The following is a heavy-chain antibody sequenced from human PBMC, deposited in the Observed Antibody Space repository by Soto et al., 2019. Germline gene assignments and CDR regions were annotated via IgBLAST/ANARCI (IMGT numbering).Heavy chain of an antibody. J-gene: IGHJ4*02. CDR2: VNPSGGHT. CDR1: GDTFTEYY. D-gene: IGHD2-21*02. V-gene: IGHV1-46*01. Sequence: QVQLMQSGAEVKKPGASVKVSCKASGDTFTEYYIHWVRQAPGQGLEWMGTVNPSGGHTTYAQHFLGRVTMNRNTSTSTLYMELTSLTSKDTAVYYCARGGHVVVVTAALDYWGQGTLVSVSS. CDR3: ARGGHVVVVTAALDY.